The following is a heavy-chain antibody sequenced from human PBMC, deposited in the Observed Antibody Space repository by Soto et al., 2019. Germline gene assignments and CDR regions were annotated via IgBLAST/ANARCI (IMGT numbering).Heavy chain of an antibody. CDR1: GFTFSSYS. CDR2: ISSSSSYI. CDR3: ARDVYGSGSYYYYYGMDV. Sequence: EVQLVESGGGLVKPGGSLRLSCAASGFTFSSYSMNWVRQAPGKGLEWVSSISSSSSYIYYADSVKGRFTISRDNAKNSLYLQMNSLRAEDTAVYYCARDVYGSGSYYYYYGMDVWGQGTTVTVSS. D-gene: IGHD3-10*01. J-gene: IGHJ6*02. V-gene: IGHV3-21*01.